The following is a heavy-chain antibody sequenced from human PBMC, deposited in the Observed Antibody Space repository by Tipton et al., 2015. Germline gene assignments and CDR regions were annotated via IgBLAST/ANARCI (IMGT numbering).Heavy chain of an antibody. Sequence: LRLSCTVSGGSISSGGYYWSWIRQPPGKGLEWIGYIYYSGSTNYNPSLKSRVTISVDTPKNQFSLKLSSVTAADTAVYYCARVGSSTSWYPFDYWGQGTLVTVSS. CDR3: ARVGSSTSWYPFDY. CDR1: GGSISSGGYY. V-gene: IGHV4-61*08. J-gene: IGHJ4*02. D-gene: IGHD6-13*01. CDR2: IYYSGST.